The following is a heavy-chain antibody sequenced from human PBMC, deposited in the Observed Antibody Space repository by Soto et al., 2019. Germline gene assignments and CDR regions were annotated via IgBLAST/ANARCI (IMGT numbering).Heavy chain of an antibody. Sequence: QVQLQESGPGLVKPSGTLSLTCAVSGGSISSSNWWSWVRQPPGKGLEWIGEIYHSGSTNYNPSLKSRVTMSVDKSKNQFSLKLSSVTAADTAVYYCARSGGGLGYCSGGSCYFDYWGQGTLVTVSS. CDR1: GGSISSSNW. CDR2: IYHSGST. V-gene: IGHV4-4*02. D-gene: IGHD2-15*01. J-gene: IGHJ4*02. CDR3: ARSGGGLGYCSGGSCYFDY.